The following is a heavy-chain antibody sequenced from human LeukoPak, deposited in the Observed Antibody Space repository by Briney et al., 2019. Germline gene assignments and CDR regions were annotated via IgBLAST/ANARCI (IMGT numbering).Heavy chain of an antibody. CDR3: ARDQDDFWSGYSSFDY. CDR1: GFTFSSYG. J-gene: IGHJ4*02. D-gene: IGHD3-3*01. Sequence: GRSLRLSCAASGFTFSSYGMHWVRQPPGKGLEWVAVIWYDGSNKYYADSVKGRFTISRDNSKNTLYLQMNSLRAEDTAVYYCARDQDDFWSGYSSFDYWGQGTLVTVSS. V-gene: IGHV3-33*01. CDR2: IWYDGSNK.